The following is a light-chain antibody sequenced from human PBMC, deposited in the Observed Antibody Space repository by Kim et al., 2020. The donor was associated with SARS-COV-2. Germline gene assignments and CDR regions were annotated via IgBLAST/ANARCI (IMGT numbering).Light chain of an antibody. CDR1: QSVSSND. CDR2: GAS. CDR3: QHYDSSQWT. Sequence: SPGERATLSCRANQSVSSNDLTWYQQKPGQAPRLLIYGASSRATGIPERFSGSGSGTDFTLTISRLEPEDFAVYYCQHYDSSQWTFGQGTKVDIK. J-gene: IGKJ1*01. V-gene: IGKV3-20*01.